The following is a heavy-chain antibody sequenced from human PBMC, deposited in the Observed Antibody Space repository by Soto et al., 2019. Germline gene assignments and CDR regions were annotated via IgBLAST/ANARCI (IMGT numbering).Heavy chain of an antibody. J-gene: IGHJ5*02. Sequence: QVQLQESGPGLVKPSQTLSLTCTVSGGSISSGGYYWSWIRQHPGKGLEWIGYIYYSGSTYYNPSLKSPVTMSVDTSKKQFSLKLSSVTAADTAVYYCARDSAFGVVPNGWFDPWGQGTLVTVSS. CDR1: GGSISSGGYY. V-gene: IGHV4-31*01. D-gene: IGHD3-3*01. CDR2: IYYSGST. CDR3: ARDSAFGVVPNGWFDP.